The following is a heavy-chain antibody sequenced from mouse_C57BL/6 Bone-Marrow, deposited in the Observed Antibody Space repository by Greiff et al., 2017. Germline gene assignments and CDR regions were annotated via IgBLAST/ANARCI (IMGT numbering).Heavy chain of an antibody. Sequence: EVKLEESGGGLVQPGGSMKLSCAASGFTFSDAWMDWVRQSPEKGLEWVAEIRNKANNHATYYAESVKGRFTISRDDSKSSVYLQMNSLRAEDTGIYYCTGITTVVAPYAMDYWGQGTSVTVSS. CDR1: GFTFSDAW. J-gene: IGHJ4*01. CDR2: IRNKANNHAT. V-gene: IGHV6-6*01. D-gene: IGHD1-1*01. CDR3: TGITTVVAPYAMDY.